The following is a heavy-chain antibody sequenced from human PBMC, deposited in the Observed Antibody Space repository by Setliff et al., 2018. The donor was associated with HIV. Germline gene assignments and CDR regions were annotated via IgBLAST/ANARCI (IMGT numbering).Heavy chain of an antibody. Sequence: GASVKVSCKASNYTLINYGVSWVRQAPGQGLEWMGWIGSYSGYTIYAQKFQDRLTMTGNTSISTAYMELSSLRSEDTAVYYCARGGGGYYYVGAVDIWGQGTVVTVSS. V-gene: IGHV1-8*02. CDR1: NYTLINYG. D-gene: IGHD3-22*01. CDR2: IGSYSGYT. CDR3: ARGGGGYYYVGAVDI. J-gene: IGHJ3*02.